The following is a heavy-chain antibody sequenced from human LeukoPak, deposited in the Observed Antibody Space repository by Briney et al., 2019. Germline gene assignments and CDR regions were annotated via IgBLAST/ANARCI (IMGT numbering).Heavy chain of an antibody. V-gene: IGHV4-59*01. CDR1: GGSISSYY. Sequence: PSETLSLPCTVFGGSISSYYWSWIRQPPGKGLEWIGYIYYSGRTDYNPSLKSRVTILVDTSKKQFSLKLSSVTAADTAVYYCARESSGWYFLDYFDYWGQGTLVTVSS. CDR3: ARESSGWYFLDYFDY. D-gene: IGHD6-19*01. CDR2: IYYSGRT. J-gene: IGHJ4*02.